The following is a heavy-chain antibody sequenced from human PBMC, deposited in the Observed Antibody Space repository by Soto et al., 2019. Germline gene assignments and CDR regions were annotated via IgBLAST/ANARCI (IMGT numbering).Heavy chain of an antibody. Sequence: QVQLQESGLGLVKPSQTLSLTCSVSGGSISSGYYYWSWIRQPPGKGLEWIGNIYYSGNTYYNPSLKSRIIISIDTSNKQFSLKVGSLTAADTAMYYCASSSLSGMDVWGPGTTVTVSS. D-gene: IGHD2-2*01. V-gene: IGHV4-30-4*01. J-gene: IGHJ6*02. CDR2: IYYSGNT. CDR3: ASSSLSGMDV. CDR1: GGSISSGYYY.